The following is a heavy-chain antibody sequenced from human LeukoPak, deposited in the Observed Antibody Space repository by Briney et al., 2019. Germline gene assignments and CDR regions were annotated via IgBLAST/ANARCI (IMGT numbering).Heavy chain of an antibody. D-gene: IGHD5-12*01. CDR1: GFTFSSYG. CDR3: AKDGYWGSPGWFDP. J-gene: IGHJ5*02. CDR2: IWYDGSNK. Sequence: GRSLRLPCAASGFTFSSYGMHWVRQAPGKGLEWVAVIWYDGSNKYYADSVKGRFTISRDNSKNTLYLQMNSLRAEDTAVYYCAKDGYWGSPGWFDPWGQGTLVTVSS. V-gene: IGHV3-33*06.